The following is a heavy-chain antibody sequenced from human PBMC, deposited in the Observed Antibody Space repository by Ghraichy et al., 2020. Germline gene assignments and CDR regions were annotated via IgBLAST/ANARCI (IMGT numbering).Heavy chain of an antibody. J-gene: IGHJ4*02. D-gene: IGHD3-16*02. Sequence: GGSLRLSCAASGFTFSSYAMSWVRQAPGKGLEWVSAISGSGGSTYYADSVKGRFTISRDNSKNTLYLQMNSLRAEDTAVYYCAKLGEKGDGGITFGGVIAFDYWGQGTLVTVSS. V-gene: IGHV3-23*01. CDR1: GFTFSSYA. CDR3: AKLGEKGDGGITFGGVIAFDY. CDR2: ISGSGGST.